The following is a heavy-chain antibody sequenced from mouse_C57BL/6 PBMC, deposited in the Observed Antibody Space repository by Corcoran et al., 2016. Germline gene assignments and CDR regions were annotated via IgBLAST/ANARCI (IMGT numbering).Heavy chain of an antibody. CDR2: INTYSGVP. CDR3: ARIYYEYLYAMDY. Sequence: QIQLVQSGPDLKKPGEPVKISCKASGYTFTTYGMSWVKQAPGKGLKWMGWINTYSGVPTYADDFKGRFAFSLETSASTAYLQINNLKNEDTATYFCARIYYEYLYAMDYWGQGTSVTVSS. CDR1: GYTFTTYG. D-gene: IGHD2-4*01. J-gene: IGHJ4*01. V-gene: IGHV9-3*01.